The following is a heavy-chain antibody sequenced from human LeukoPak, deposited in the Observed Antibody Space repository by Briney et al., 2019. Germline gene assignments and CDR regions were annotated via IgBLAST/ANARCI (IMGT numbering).Heavy chain of an antibody. CDR1: GDIFTSYF. D-gene: IGHD3/OR15-3a*01. Sequence: GASVKVSCKASGDIFTSYFMNWVRQAPGQGLEWMGWVNTNTGNPTYAQGFTGRFVFSLDTSVSTAYLQISSLKAEDTAVYYCARVGLPHHYYYMDVWGKGTTVTVSS. CDR3: ARVGLPHHYYYMDV. CDR2: VNTNTGNP. J-gene: IGHJ6*03. V-gene: IGHV7-4-1*02.